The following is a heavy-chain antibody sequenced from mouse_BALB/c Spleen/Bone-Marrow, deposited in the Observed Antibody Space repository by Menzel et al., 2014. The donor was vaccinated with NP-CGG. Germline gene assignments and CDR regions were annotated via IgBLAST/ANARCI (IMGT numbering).Heavy chain of an antibody. Sequence: QVQLQQSGAELVRPGVSVKISCKGSGYTFTDYAVHWVKQSHAKSLEWIGVIGTYYGDATYNQKFKTKATMTVDKSSSTAYMQLARLTSEDPALYYCAREGPWFAFWGQGTLVTVSA. CDR2: IGTYYGDA. V-gene: IGHV1S137*01. J-gene: IGHJ3*01. CDR3: AREGPWFAF. CDR1: GYTFTDYA.